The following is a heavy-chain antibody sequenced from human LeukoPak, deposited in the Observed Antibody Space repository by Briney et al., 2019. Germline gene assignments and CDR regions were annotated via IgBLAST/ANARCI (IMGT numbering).Heavy chain of an antibody. CDR1: GGSISSGSYY. V-gene: IGHV4-61*02. CDR3: AREGDLGDNWFDP. D-gene: IGHD2-21*01. Sequence: SQTLSLTCTVSGGSISSGSYYWSWIRQPAGKGLEWIGRIYTSGSTNYTPSLKSRVTISVDTSKNQFSLKLSSVTAADTAVYYCAREGDLGDNWFDPWGQGTLVTVSS. CDR2: IYTSGST. J-gene: IGHJ5*02.